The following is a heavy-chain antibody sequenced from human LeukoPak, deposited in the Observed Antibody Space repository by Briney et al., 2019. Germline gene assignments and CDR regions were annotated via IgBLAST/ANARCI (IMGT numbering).Heavy chain of an antibody. J-gene: IGHJ3*01. CDR1: GGSLSGHY. V-gene: IGHV4-59*11. D-gene: IGHD3-22*01. CDR2: VSYTGRT. CDR3: ARLLDNDISGDPDTFDV. Sequence: SETLSLTCTVSGGSLSGHYWSWIRQPPGKRLEWSGYVSYTGRTKYNPSLQSRVTISIDTSKSQFSLKLTSVTSADTAVYSCARLLDNDISGDPDTFDVWGQGTTVIVSS.